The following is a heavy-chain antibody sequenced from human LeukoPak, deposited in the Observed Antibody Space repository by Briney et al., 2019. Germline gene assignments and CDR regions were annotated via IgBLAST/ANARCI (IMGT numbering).Heavy chain of an antibody. Sequence: GGSLRLSCAASGFTFSSYSMNWVRQAPGKGLEWVSSISSSRSYIYYAASVKGRFTIFRANANNSLYQQINILRAEDTAVYYCARQWFSTIFGVVTTHDAFDIWGQGTMVTVSS. J-gene: IGHJ3*02. CDR2: ISSSRSYI. V-gene: IGHV3-21*01. D-gene: IGHD3-3*01. CDR1: GFTFSSYS. CDR3: ARQWFSTIFGVVTTHDAFDI.